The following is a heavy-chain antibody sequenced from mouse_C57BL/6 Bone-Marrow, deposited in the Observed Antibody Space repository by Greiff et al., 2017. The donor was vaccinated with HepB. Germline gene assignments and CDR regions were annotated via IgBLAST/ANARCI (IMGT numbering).Heavy chain of an antibody. CDR2: IYPGCGNT. Sequence: QVQLQQPGAELVKPGASVKMSCKASGYTFTSYWITWVKQRPGQGLEWIGDIYPGCGNTNYNEKFKSKATLTVDTSSSTAYMQLSSLTSEDSAVYYCARAGWLLPYFDYWGQGTTLTVSS. J-gene: IGHJ2*01. CDR3: ARAGWLLPYFDY. D-gene: IGHD2-3*01. V-gene: IGHV1-55*01. CDR1: GYTFTSYW.